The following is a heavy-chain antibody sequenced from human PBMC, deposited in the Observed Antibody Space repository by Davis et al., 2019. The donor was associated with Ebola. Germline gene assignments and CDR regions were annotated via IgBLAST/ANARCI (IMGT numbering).Heavy chain of an antibody. D-gene: IGHD3-3*01. CDR3: TTDHVLRFLEWFEADV. J-gene: IGHJ6*04. CDR1: GFTFSSYA. V-gene: IGHV3-23*01. CDR2: ISGSGGST. Sequence: GESLKISCAASGFTFSSYAMSWVRQAPGKGLEWVSAISGSGGSTYYADSGKGRFTISRDNSKNTLYLQMNSLKTEDTAVYYCTTDHVLRFLEWFEADVWGKGTTVTVSS.